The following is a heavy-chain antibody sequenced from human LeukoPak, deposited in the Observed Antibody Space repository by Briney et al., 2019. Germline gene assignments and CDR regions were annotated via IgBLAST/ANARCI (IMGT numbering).Heavy chain of an antibody. CDR3: ARVTARYCSGGSCGDDAFDI. J-gene: IGHJ3*02. CDR1: GFTVSSNY. Sequence: GGSLRLSCAASGFTVSSNYMSWVRQAPGKGLEWVSVIYSGGSTYYADSVKGRFTISRDNSKNTLYLQMNSLRAEDTAVYYCARVTARYCSGGSCGDDAFDIWGQGTMVTVSS. D-gene: IGHD2-15*01. CDR2: IYSGGST. V-gene: IGHV3-53*01.